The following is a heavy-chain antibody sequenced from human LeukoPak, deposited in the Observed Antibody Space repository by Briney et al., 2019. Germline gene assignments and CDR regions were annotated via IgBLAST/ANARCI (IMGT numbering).Heavy chain of an antibody. CDR2: ISGSGGST. CDR3: AKDEVGGHFEY. V-gene: IGHV3-23*01. J-gene: IGHJ4*02. D-gene: IGHD1-26*01. CDR1: GFTLSSYV. Sequence: GGSLRLSCAASGFTLSSYVMSWVRQAPGKGLEWVSAISGSGGSTYSADSVKGRFTISRDNAKNSLYLQMNSLRAEDTAVYYCAKDEVGGHFEYWGQGTLVTVSS.